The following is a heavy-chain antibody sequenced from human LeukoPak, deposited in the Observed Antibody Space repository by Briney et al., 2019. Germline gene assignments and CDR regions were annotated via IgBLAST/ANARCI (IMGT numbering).Heavy chain of an antibody. CDR2: IWFDGSNK. D-gene: IGHD6-19*01. J-gene: IGHJ4*02. V-gene: IGHV3-33*01. Sequence: GGSLRLSCAASGFTFSNNGMHWVRQAPGKGLEWVAVIWFDGSNKFYADSVKGRFTISRDNSKNTLYLQMNSLRAEDTAVYYCARDLAVAGNMWGQGTLVTVSS. CDR1: GFTFSNNG. CDR3: ARDLAVAGNM.